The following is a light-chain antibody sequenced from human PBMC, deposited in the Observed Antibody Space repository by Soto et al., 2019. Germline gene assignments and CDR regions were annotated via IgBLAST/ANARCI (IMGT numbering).Light chain of an antibody. Sequence: DIVLTQSPGSLAVSLGETVTIKCKSSQSVLRGSNSKNLLAWHQQKPGQPPKVLIYWASSREGGVPARFRGSGSGTDFTLTITNVQADDVAVYYCQQYFTTPHTFGPGTKVEIK. CDR3: QQYFTTPHT. V-gene: IGKV4-1*01. CDR2: WAS. CDR1: QSVLRGSNSKNL. J-gene: IGKJ2*01.